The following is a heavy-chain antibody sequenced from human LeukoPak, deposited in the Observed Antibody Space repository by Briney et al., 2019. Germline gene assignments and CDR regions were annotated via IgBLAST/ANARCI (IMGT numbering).Heavy chain of an antibody. D-gene: IGHD3-10*01. Sequence: ASVKVSCKASGYTFTSYDINWVRQATGQGLEWMGWMNPNSGNTGYAQKFQGRVTMTRNISISTAYMELSSLRSEDTAVYYCARVYGSGSEKNWFDPWGQGTLVTVSS. CDR1: GYTFTSYD. J-gene: IGHJ5*02. CDR2: MNPNSGNT. CDR3: ARVYGSGSEKNWFDP. V-gene: IGHV1-8*01.